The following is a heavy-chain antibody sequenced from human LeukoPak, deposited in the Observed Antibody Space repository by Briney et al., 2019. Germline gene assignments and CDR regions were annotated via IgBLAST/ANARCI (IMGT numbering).Heavy chain of an antibody. J-gene: IGHJ4*02. D-gene: IGHD2-2*01. CDR1: GYTFTGYY. Sequence: ASVKVSCKASGYTFTGYYMHWVRQAPGQGLEWMGWINPNSGGTNYAQKFQGRATMTRDTSISTAYMEVSRLRSDDTAVYYCARDDGISSNFDYWGQGTLVTVSS. CDR3: ARDDGISSNFDY. CDR2: INPNSGGT. V-gene: IGHV1-2*02.